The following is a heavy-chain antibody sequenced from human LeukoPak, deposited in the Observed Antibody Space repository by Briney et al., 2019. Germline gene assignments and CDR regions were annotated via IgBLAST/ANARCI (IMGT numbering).Heavy chain of an antibody. CDR3: ARERGDYDY. V-gene: IGHV1-18*01. J-gene: IGHJ4*02. CDR2: ISAYNGNT. Sequence: GGPLRLSCAASGFTFTSYGISWVRQAPGQGLEWMGWISAYNGNTNYAQKLQGRVTMTTDTSTSTAYMELRSLRSDDTAVYYCARERGDYDYWGQGTLVTVSS. D-gene: IGHD4-17*01. CDR1: GFTFTSYG.